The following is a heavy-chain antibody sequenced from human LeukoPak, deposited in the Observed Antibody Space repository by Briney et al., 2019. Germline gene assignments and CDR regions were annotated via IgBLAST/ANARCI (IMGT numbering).Heavy chain of an antibody. CDR1: AYSISSGYY. CDR3: ARVVVAATWPFDI. V-gene: IGHV4-38-2*01. Sequence: KPSETLSRTCAVSAYSISSGYYGCWIRQPPRKWLECIGRIYHSGSTYYNPSLKGRVTISVDTSKNQFSLKLSSVTAADTAVYYCARVVVAATWPFDIWGQGTMVTVSS. CDR2: IYHSGST. J-gene: IGHJ3*02. D-gene: IGHD2-15*01.